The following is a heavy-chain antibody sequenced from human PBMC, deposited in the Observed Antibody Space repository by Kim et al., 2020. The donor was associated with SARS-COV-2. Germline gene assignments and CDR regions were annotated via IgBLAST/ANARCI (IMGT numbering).Heavy chain of an antibody. CDR2: IKSKTDGGTT. J-gene: IGHJ4*02. Sequence: GGSLRLSCAASGFTFSNAWMSWVRQAPGKGLEWVGRIKSKTDGGTTDYAAPVKGRFTISRDDSKNTLYLQMNSLKTEDTAVYYCTTGGRICSSSSLLSCWGQGTLVTVSS. D-gene: IGHD6-6*01. CDR3: TTGGRICSSSSLLSC. CDR1: GFTFSNAW. V-gene: IGHV3-15*01.